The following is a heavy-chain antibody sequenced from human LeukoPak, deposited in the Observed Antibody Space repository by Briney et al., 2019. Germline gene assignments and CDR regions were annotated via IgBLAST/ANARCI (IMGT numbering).Heavy chain of an antibody. V-gene: IGHV3-21*01. CDR3: AKDLRGNSGYDSVFDY. J-gene: IGHJ4*02. D-gene: IGHD5-12*01. CDR1: GFTFSTYS. Sequence: GGSLRLSCAASGFTFSTYSMNWVRQAPGKGLEWVSSISSGSGYIYYADSVKGRFTISRDNAKNSLYLQMNSLRVEDTAVYYCAKDLRGNSGYDSVFDYWGQGTLVSVFS. CDR2: ISSGSGYI.